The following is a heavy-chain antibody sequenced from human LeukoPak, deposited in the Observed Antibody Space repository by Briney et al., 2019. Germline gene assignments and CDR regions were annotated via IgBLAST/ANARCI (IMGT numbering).Heavy chain of an antibody. CDR1: GFTFSDFY. Sequence: GRSLRLSCAASGFTFSDFYMGWIRQAPGKGLEWVSYISTSGSYIYYRDSVKGRFTVSTDNAKNSLYLQMNSLRAEDTAVYYCARDTRRYYYDSSGLSGGYWGQGTLVTVSS. V-gene: IGHV3-11*04. CDR2: ISTSGSYI. CDR3: ARDTRRYYYDSSGLSGGY. J-gene: IGHJ4*02. D-gene: IGHD3-22*01.